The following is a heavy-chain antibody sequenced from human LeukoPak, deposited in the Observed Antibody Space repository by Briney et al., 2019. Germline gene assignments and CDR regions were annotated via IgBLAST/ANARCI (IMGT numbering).Heavy chain of an antibody. Sequence: GESLRISCKGSGYTFSSYWIGWVRQMPGKGLGWMGIIYPGYSDTRYSPSLQGQVTISVDTSIGTAYLQWSSLKASDTAIYYCARQNDFRLDYWGQGTLVTVSS. J-gene: IGHJ4*02. CDR2: IYPGYSDT. V-gene: IGHV5-51*01. CDR3: ARQNDFRLDY. CDR1: GYTFSSYW. D-gene: IGHD3-3*01.